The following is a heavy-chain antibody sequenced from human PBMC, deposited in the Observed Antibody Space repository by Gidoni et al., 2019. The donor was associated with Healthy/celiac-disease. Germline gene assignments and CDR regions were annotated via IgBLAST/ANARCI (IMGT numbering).Heavy chain of an antibody. J-gene: IGHJ6*02. CDR2: IWYDGSNK. D-gene: IGHD2-2*02. CDR1: GFPFSSYC. Sequence: QVQLVESGGGVVQPGGSLRLSCAASGFPFSSYCMPWVRQAPGKGLGWVAGIWYDGSNKYYADSVKGRFTISRDNSKNTLYLQMNSLRAEDTAVYYCARDPTDIVVVPAAIPYYYYGMDVWGQGTTVTVSS. CDR3: ARDPTDIVVVPAAIPYYYYGMDV. V-gene: IGHV3-33*01.